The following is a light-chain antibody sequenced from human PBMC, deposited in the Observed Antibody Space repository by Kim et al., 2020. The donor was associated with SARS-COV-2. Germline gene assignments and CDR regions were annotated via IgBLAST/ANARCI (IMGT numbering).Light chain of an antibody. J-gene: IGLJ2*01. CDR2: QEN. CDR3: QAWDSSIPI. CDR1: KLGDRC. V-gene: IGLV3-1*01. Sequence: SVSPGQTASITCSGDKLGDRCACWYQQKSGRSPVLVIHQENRRPSGIPGRFSGSNSENTATLTIGGTQAMDEADYYCQAWDSSIPIFGGGTQLTVL.